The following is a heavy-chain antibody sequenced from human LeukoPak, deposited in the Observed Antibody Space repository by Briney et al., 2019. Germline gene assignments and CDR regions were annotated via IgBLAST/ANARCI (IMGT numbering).Heavy chain of an antibody. D-gene: IGHD2-2*01. CDR1: GFTFSDYY. J-gene: IGHJ6*02. Sequence: GGSLRLSCAASGFTFSDYYMSWIRQAPGKGLEWVSYISSSGSTIYYADSVKGRFTISRDNAKNSLYLQMNSLRAEDTAVYYCARDHLVVVPAAYYYYGMDVWGQGTTVTVSS. CDR2: ISSSGSTI. CDR3: ARDHLVVVPAAYYYYGMDV. V-gene: IGHV3-11*01.